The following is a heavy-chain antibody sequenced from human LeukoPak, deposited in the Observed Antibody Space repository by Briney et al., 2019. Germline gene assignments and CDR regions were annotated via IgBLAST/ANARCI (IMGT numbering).Heavy chain of an antibody. V-gene: IGHV1-2*02. D-gene: IGHD6-19*01. CDR1: GYTFTDYY. Sequence: ASVKVSRKPSGYTFTDYYMHWVRQAPGQGLEWMGWINPYSGGTNYAQKFQGRVTMTRDTSISTAYMELSRLTSDDTAVYYCARALGRGAIAVAGTEYFQYWGQGTLVTVSS. CDR3: ARALGRGAIAVAGTEYFQY. CDR2: INPYSGGT. J-gene: IGHJ1*01.